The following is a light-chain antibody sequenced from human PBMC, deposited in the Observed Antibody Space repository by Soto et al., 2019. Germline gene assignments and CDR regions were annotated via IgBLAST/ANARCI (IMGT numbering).Light chain of an antibody. V-gene: IGKV1-27*01. CDR3: QKYNRGPLT. J-gene: IGKJ4*01. Sequence: QMNQSPSSLSASIGDRVTITCRASQGIGSYLAWYQQRPGKVPQLLISAASTLQSGVPSRFSGSGSGTDVTLTINSLQPEDAATYYCQKYNRGPLTFGGGTKVEI. CDR1: QGIGSY. CDR2: AAS.